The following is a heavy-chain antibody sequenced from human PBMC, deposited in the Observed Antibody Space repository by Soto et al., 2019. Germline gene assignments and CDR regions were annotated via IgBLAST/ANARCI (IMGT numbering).Heavy chain of an antibody. CDR1: GFTFSSYG. CDR3: ARERSGYDFWSGYYSLYYYYGMDX. D-gene: IGHD3-3*01. CDR2: ICYDGSNK. J-gene: IGHJ6*02. Sequence: GGSLRLSFAAPGFTFSSYGMHWVRQAPGKGLEWVSFICYDGSNKYYAYSVKVRFTISRDNSNNTLYLQMNSLRAEDTAVYYCARERSGYDFWSGYYSLYYYYGMDXWGPVTSFTVS. V-gene: IGHV3-33*01.